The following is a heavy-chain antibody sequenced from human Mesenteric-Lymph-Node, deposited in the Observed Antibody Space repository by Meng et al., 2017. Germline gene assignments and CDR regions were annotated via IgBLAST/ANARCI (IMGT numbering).Heavy chain of an antibody. D-gene: IGHD6-13*01. CDR3: AKGGSNWPYWYFDL. V-gene: IGHV4-4*07. J-gene: IGHJ2*01. CDR2: IYSLGST. Sequence: SETLSLTCTVSGGSISGSYWSWIRQPAGKGLEWIGRIYSLGSTNYNPSLKSRLTMSVDRSKKQFSLKLTSVTAADTAVYYCAKGGSNWPYWYFDLWGRGTLVTVSS. CDR1: GGSISGSY.